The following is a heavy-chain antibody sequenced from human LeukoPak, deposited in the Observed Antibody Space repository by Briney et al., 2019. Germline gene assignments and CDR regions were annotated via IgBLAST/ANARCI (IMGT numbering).Heavy chain of an antibody. CDR3: ARMYYDILTGYPQFDY. CDR1: GYTFTGYY. Sequence: ASVKVSCKASGYTFTGYYMHWVRQAPGQGLEWMGWINPNSGGTNYAQKFQGRVTMTEDTSTDTAYMELSSLRSEDTAVYYCARMYYDILTGYPQFDYWGQGTLVTVSS. J-gene: IGHJ4*02. CDR2: INPNSGGT. V-gene: IGHV1-2*02. D-gene: IGHD3-9*01.